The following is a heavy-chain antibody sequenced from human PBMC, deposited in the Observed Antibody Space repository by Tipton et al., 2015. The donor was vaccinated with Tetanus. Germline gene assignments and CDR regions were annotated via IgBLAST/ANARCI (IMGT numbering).Heavy chain of an antibody. V-gene: IGHV3-23*01. Sequence: SLRLSCAASGFTFSNYAMAWVRQAPGKGLEWVPGISVRGSHTYYADPVKGRFSISRDNSKNTVYLQMNSLRDEDTAVYYCAKDPASRGWFDPWGQGTLVSVSS. CDR3: AKDPASRGWFDP. CDR1: GFTFSNYA. CDR2: ISVRGSHT. J-gene: IGHJ5*02.